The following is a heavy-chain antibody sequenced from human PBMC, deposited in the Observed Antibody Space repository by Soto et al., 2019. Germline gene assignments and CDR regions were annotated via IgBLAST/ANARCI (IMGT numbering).Heavy chain of an antibody. Sequence: GGSLRLSCAASGFTFSSYAMSWVRQAPGKGLEWVSAISGSGGSTYYADSVKGRFTISRDNSKNTLYLQMNSLRAEDTVLYYCAKDNFDWFSQIRAVDYWGQGTLVTVSS. CDR2: ISGSGGST. CDR3: AKDNFDWFSQIRAVDY. J-gene: IGHJ4*02. CDR1: GFTFSSYA. D-gene: IGHD3-9*01. V-gene: IGHV3-23*01.